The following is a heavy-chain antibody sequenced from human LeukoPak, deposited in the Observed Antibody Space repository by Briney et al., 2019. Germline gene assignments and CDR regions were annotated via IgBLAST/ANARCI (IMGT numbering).Heavy chain of an antibody. Sequence: GGSLRLSCAASGFTFSSYSMNWVRQAPGKGLEWVSSISSSSSYIYYADSVKGRFTISRDNAKNSLYLQMNSLRAEDTAVYYCARDLVYGEWGSNWFDPWGQGTLVTVSS. CDR2: ISSSSSYI. CDR3: ARDLVYGEWGSNWFDP. V-gene: IGHV3-21*01. D-gene: IGHD3-10*01. J-gene: IGHJ5*02. CDR1: GFTFSSYS.